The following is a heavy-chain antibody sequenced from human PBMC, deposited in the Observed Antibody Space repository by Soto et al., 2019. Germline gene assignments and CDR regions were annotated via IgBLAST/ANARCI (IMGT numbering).Heavy chain of an antibody. V-gene: IGHV4-34*01. Sequence: SETLSLTCAVYGGSFSGYYWSWIRQPPGKGLEWIGEINHSGSTNYNPSLKSRVTISVDTSKNQFSLKLSSVTAADTAVYYCATLTGKPYYYYGMDVWGQGTTVTVSS. CDR3: ATLTGKPYYYYGMDV. CDR2: INHSGST. J-gene: IGHJ6*02. CDR1: GGSFSGYY. D-gene: IGHD1-20*01.